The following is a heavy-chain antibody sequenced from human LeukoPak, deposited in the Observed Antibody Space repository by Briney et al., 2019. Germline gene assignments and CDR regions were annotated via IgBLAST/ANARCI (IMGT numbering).Heavy chain of an antibody. CDR1: GGSISSGGYY. CDR3: ARGAAGIGGGDY. V-gene: IGHV4-31*03. D-gene: IGHD6-13*01. Sequence: SETLSLTCTVSGGSISSGGYYWSWIRQHPGKGLEWIGYIYYSGSTYYNPSLKSRVTISVDTSKNQFSLKLSSVTAADTAVYYCARGAAGIGGGDYWGQGTLVTVSS. J-gene: IGHJ4*02. CDR2: IYYSGST.